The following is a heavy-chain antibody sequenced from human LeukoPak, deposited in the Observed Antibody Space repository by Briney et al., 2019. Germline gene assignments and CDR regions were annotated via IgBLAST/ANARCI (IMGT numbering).Heavy chain of an antibody. V-gene: IGHV1-46*01. D-gene: IGHD3-22*01. CDR2: INPSGASGGST. CDR1: GYTFTSYY. CDR3: ARIYDSSGYYGY. J-gene: IGHJ4*02. Sequence: EASVKVSCKASGYTFTSYYLHWVRQAHGQGLEWMGIINPSGASGGSTNYAQKFQGRITMTRDTSTSTVYMELSSLRSEDTAVYYCARIYDSSGYYGYWRQGTLVTVSS.